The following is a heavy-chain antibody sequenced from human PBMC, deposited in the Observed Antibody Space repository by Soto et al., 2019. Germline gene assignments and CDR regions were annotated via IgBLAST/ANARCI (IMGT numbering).Heavy chain of an antibody. J-gene: IGHJ4*02. CDR1: GFTFINYG. V-gene: IGHV1-18*01. CDR3: ARVPSYLPGDY. Sequence: QVQLVQSGAEVREPGASVTVSCKASGFTFINYGFTWVRQAPGQGLEWMGWISAYNGDTKIAETHQGRLTLSTDASTNTAYMELRGLMSYDAAIYYCARVPSYLPGDYWGQGTLVTVSS. CDR2: ISAYNGDT. D-gene: IGHD3-10*01.